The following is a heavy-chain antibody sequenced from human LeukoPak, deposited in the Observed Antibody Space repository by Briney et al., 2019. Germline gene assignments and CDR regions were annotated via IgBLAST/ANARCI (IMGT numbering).Heavy chain of an antibody. J-gene: IGHJ2*01. CDR1: GGSISSVSYY. V-gene: IGHV4-61*02. CDR3: ARGRRYDSSGYKTSGWYFDL. CDR2: IYTSGST. Sequence: SQTLSLTCTVSGGSISSVSYYWSWIRQPAGKGLEWIVRIYTSGSTNYNPSLKSRVTISVDTSKNQFSLKLSSVTAADTAVYYCARGRRYDSSGYKTSGWYFDLWGRGTLVTVSS. D-gene: IGHD3-22*01.